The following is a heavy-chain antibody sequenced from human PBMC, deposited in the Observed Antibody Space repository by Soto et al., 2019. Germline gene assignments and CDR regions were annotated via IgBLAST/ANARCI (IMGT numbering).Heavy chain of an antibody. CDR1: GFIFSNYE. Sequence: PGGSLRLSCTASGFIFSNYEMNWVRQAPGKGLEWVAYISVSGRTIYYADSVKGRFTISRDNAKKSLFLQMDSLRAEDTAVYHCARDGSRDPPLAGLYKCFDPWGQGTQVTGSS. CDR2: ISVSGRTI. D-gene: IGHD6-19*01. J-gene: IGHJ5*02. CDR3: ARDGSRDPPLAGLYKCFDP. V-gene: IGHV3-48*03.